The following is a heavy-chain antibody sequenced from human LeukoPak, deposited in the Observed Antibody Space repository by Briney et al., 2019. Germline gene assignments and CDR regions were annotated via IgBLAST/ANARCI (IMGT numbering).Heavy chain of an antibody. D-gene: IGHD2-21*02. CDR2: ISSSSSYI. CDR1: GFTISSYS. Sequence: GGSLRLSCAASGFTISSYSMNWVRQAPGKGLEWVSSISSSSSYIYYADSVKGRFTISRDNAKNSLYLQMNSLRAEDTAVYYCARDADVVVTAAGARVDYWGQGTLVTVSS. J-gene: IGHJ4*02. V-gene: IGHV3-21*01. CDR3: ARDADVVVTAAGARVDY.